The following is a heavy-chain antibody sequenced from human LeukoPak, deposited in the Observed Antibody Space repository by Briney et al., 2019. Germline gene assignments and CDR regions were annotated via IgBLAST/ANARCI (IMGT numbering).Heavy chain of an antibody. CDR2: IYSGGST. V-gene: IGHV3-53*01. CDR3: ARGVPEAGRYYYYYYYMDV. J-gene: IGHJ6*03. D-gene: IGHD1-26*01. Sequence: GGSLRLSCAASGFTVSSNYMNWVRQAPGKGLEWVSVIYSGGSTYYADSVKGRFTISRDNSKNTLYLQMNSLRAEDTAVYYCARGVPEAGRYYYYYYYMDVWGKGTTVTISS. CDR1: GFTVSSNY.